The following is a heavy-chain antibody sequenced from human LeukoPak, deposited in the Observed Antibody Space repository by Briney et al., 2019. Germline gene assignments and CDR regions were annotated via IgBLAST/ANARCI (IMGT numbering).Heavy chain of an antibody. CDR3: ARDLTTVVTQAGSFDY. V-gene: IGHV4-39*07. D-gene: IGHD4-23*01. Sequence: SETLSLTCTVSGGSISSSSYYWGWIRQPPGKGLEWIGSIYYSGSTYYNPSLKSQVTISVDTSKNQFSLKLSSVTAADTAVYYCARDLTTVVTQAGSFDYWGQGTLVTVSS. J-gene: IGHJ4*02. CDR2: IYYSGST. CDR1: GGSISSSSYY.